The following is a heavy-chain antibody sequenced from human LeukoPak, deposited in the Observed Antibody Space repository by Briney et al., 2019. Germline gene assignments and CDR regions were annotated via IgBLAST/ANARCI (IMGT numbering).Heavy chain of an antibody. CDR2: ISTSGGST. CDR3: AKDGNTVTTFDY. Sequence: WVRQAPGXGLEWVSAISTSGGSTYYADSVKGRFTISRDNSKNTLYLQMNSLRAEDTAVYYCAKDGNTVTTFDYWGQGTLVTVSS. J-gene: IGHJ4*02. D-gene: IGHD4-17*01. V-gene: IGHV3-23*01.